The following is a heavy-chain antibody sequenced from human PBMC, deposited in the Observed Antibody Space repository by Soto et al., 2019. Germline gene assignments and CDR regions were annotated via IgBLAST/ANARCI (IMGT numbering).Heavy chain of an antibody. CDR1: GDSVSPAYSY. J-gene: IGHJ3*02. D-gene: IGHD3-9*01. V-gene: IGHV4-61*01. Sequence: PWETLSHTCTVSGDSVSPAYSYWSWIRQGPWKGLEWIGYICCSGSTEYNPSLRGRVIISVDTSKNQLSLKLSTVTAADTAVYYCARLVMGYDILTGYYKWAGAFDIWGQGTMVT. CDR2: ICCSGST. CDR3: ARLVMGYDILTGYYKWAGAFDI.